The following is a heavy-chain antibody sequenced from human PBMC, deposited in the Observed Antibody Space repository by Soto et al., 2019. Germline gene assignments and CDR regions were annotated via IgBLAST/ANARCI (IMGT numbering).Heavy chain of an antibody. D-gene: IGHD5-18*01. CDR3: ASMVGGYGYYYYYGMDV. CDR2: IIPIFGTA. Sequence: QVQLVQSGAEVKKPGSSVKVSCKASGGTFSSYAISWVRQAPGQGLEWMGGIIPIFGTANYAQKFQGRVTITADESTSTAYMELSSLRSEDTGVYYCASMVGGYGYYYYYGMDVWGQGTTVTVSS. J-gene: IGHJ6*02. V-gene: IGHV1-69*01. CDR1: GGTFSSYA.